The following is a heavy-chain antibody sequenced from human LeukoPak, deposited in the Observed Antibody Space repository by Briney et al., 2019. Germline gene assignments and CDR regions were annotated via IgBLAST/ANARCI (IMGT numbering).Heavy chain of an antibody. CDR1: GFTFSSYG. Sequence: GGSLRLSCAASGFTFSSYGIHWVRQAPGKGLEWVAFIRYDGSNKYYADSVKGRFTIPRDNSKNTLYLQMNSLRAEDTAVYYCAKDDIVVVPAALGTYYYYGMDVWGQGTTVTVSS. J-gene: IGHJ6*02. CDR2: IRYDGSNK. V-gene: IGHV3-30*02. CDR3: AKDDIVVVPAALGTYYYYGMDV. D-gene: IGHD2-2*01.